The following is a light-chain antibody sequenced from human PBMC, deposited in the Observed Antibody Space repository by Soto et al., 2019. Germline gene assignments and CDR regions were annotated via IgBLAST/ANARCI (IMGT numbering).Light chain of an antibody. CDR1: SSDVGGYYY. V-gene: IGLV2-8*01. CDR3: SSYAGTNNPYV. Sequence: QSVLTQPPSASGSPGQSVTISCTGTSSDVGGYYYVSWYQQHPGKAPKLMIYEVSKRPSGVPDSFSGSKSGNTASLTVSGLQAEDEADYYCSSYAGTNNPYVFGTGTKLTVL. CDR2: EVS. J-gene: IGLJ1*01.